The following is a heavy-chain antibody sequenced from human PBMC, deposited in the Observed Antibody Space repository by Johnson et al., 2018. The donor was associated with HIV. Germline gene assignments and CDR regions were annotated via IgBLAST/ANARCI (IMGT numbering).Heavy chain of an antibody. J-gene: IGHJ3*02. CDR1: GFTFSTYG. CDR3: ARGVKQQLSVVDAFDI. V-gene: IGHV3-30*02. CDR2: IRSDGSTQ. Sequence: QMLLVESGGGVVQPGGSLRLSCAASGFTFSTYGIHWVRQSPGKGLEWVAYIRSDGSTQSYADSVKGRFRISRDNSKNTLYLQMNSLRAEDTAVYFCARGVKQQLSVVDAFDIWGQGTMVTVSS. D-gene: IGHD6-13*01.